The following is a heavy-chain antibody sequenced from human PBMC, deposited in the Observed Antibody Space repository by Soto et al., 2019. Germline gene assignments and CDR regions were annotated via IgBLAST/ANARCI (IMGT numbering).Heavy chain of an antibody. Sequence: PGGSLRLSCAASGFTFSSYGMHWVRQAPGKGLEWVAVISYDGSNKYYADSVKGRFTISRDNSKNTLYLQMNSLRAEDTAVYYCAKDRRKIVATISVADYWGQGTLVTVSS. CDR3: AKDRRKIVATISVADY. CDR1: GFTFSSYG. CDR2: ISYDGSNK. J-gene: IGHJ4*02. D-gene: IGHD5-12*01. V-gene: IGHV3-30*18.